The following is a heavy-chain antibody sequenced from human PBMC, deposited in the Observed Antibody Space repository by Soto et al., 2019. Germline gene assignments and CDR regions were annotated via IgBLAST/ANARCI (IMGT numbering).Heavy chain of an antibody. D-gene: IGHD4-17*01. Sequence: QVQLVQSGAEVKKPGASVQVSCKTSGYTFTSYGISWVRQAPGEGLEWMGWISAYNGNTKYAQKLQGRVTMTTDTSTSTVYMELRSLRSDDTAVYYCARDQSYGGAFDYWGQGTLVTVSS. J-gene: IGHJ4*02. V-gene: IGHV1-18*01. CDR1: GYTFTSYG. CDR3: ARDQSYGGAFDY. CDR2: ISAYNGNT.